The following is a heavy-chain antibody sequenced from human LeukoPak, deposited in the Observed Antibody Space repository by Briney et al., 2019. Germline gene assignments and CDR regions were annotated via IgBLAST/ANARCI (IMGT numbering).Heavy chain of an antibody. J-gene: IGHJ4*02. D-gene: IGHD6-13*01. CDR3: AREAFTAGHFFDF. CDR1: GYSFTGYY. CDR2: INTNSGDT. Sequence: ASVKVSCKASGYSFTGYYIHWERQAPGQGLEWMGRINTNSGDTNYAQSFQGRVSMTSDTSITTAYVEVSRLTSDDTAVYYCAREAFTAGHFFDFWGQGSLVTVSS. V-gene: IGHV1-2*02.